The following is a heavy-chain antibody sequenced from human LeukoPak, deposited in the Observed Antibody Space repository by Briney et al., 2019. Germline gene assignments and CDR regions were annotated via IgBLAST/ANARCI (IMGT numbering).Heavy chain of an antibody. CDR2: IRVNYET. CDR3: ARVSYGEYYFDY. D-gene: IGHD3-10*01. J-gene: IGHJ4*02. Sequence: PGGSLRLSCAASGFTFSNFAINWVRQAPGKGLEWVSGIRVNYETYYADSVRGRFAISRDNSDNTLYLQMSGLRAEDTAVYYCARVSYGEYYFDYWGQGTLVTVSS. CDR1: GFTFSNFA. V-gene: IGHV3-23*01.